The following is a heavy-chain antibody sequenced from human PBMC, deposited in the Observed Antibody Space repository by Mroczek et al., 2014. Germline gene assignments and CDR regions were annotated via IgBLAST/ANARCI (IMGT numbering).Heavy chain of an antibody. J-gene: IGHJ6*02. Sequence: QVQLVQSGGGVVQPGRSLRLSCAASGFTFSSYAMHWVRQAPGKGLEWVAVISYDGSNKYYADSVKGRFTISRDNSKNTLYLQMNSLRAEDTAVYYCARDLYGDYYYGMDVWGQGTTVTVSS. D-gene: IGHD4-17*01. V-gene: IGHV3-30-3*01. CDR3: ARDLYGDYYYGMDV. CDR2: ISYDGSNK. CDR1: GFTFSSYA.